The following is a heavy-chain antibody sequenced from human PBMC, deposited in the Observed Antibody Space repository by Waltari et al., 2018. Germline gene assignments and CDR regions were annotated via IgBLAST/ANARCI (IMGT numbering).Heavy chain of an antibody. Sequence: EVQLVQSGAEVKKPGESLKLYCQGSGYSFTPYWIGWVRQMPGKGLELIGIIYPGDSDAKYRPSFQGQVTISADKSINTAYLQWSSLKASDTAMYYCARDVARDAFDMWGQGTRVTVSS. J-gene: IGHJ3*02. CDR3: ARDVARDAFDM. V-gene: IGHV5-51*03. CDR1: GYSFTPYW. D-gene: IGHD5-12*01. CDR2: IYPGDSDA.